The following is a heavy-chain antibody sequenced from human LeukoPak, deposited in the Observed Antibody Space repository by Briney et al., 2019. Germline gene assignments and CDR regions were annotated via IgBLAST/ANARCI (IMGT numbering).Heavy chain of an antibody. J-gene: IGHJ3*02. CDR2: IKEDGSEK. Sequence: PGGSLRLSCAASRFTFNRYWMSWVRQAPGEGLEWVANIKEDGSEKNYVGSMKGRITISRDNAKNSLYLQMNSLRVEDMAVYYCARGVIGYRDAFDIWGQGAMVTVSS. CDR1: RFTFNRYW. D-gene: IGHD5-12*01. V-gene: IGHV3-7*03. CDR3: ARGVIGYRDAFDI.